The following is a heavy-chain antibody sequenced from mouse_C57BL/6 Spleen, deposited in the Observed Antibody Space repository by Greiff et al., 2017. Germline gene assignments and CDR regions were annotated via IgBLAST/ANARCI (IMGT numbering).Heavy chain of an antibody. J-gene: IGHJ4*01. Sequence: VKLQQPGAELVRPGSSVKLSCKASGYTFTSYWMHWVKQRPIQGLEWIGNIDPSDSETHYNQKFKDKATLTVDKSSSTAYMQLSSLTSEDSAVYYCARSPNWDYAMDYWGQGTSVTVSS. CDR3: ARSPNWDYAMDY. V-gene: IGHV1-52*01. D-gene: IGHD4-1*01. CDR1: GYTFTSYW. CDR2: IDPSDSET.